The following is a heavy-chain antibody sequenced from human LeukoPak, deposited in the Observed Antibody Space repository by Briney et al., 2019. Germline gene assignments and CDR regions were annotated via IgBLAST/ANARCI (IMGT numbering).Heavy chain of an antibody. CDR1: GGSTSSADYY. Sequence: PSETLSLTCTVSGGSTSSADYYWSWIRQPPGKGLEWIGYIYHSGSTYYNPSLKSRVTISIDTSKNQFSLKLNSVTAADTAVYYCARDGWYARAYFDYWARAPWSPSPQ. V-gene: IGHV4-30-4*01. CDR3: ARDGWYARAYFDY. D-gene: IGHD6-19*01. J-gene: IGHJ4*02. CDR2: IYHSGST.